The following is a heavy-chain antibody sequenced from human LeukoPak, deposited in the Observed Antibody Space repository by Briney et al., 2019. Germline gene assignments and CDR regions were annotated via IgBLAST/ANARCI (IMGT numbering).Heavy chain of an antibody. D-gene: IGHD6-19*01. V-gene: IGHV1-69*13. J-gene: IGHJ6*02. CDR1: GGTFSSYA. CDR2: IIPIFGTA. CDR3: AREIAVAGDYYYYGMDV. Sequence: ASVKVSCKASGGTFSSYAISWVRQAPGQGLEWMGGIIPIFGTANYAQKFQGRVTITADESTSTAYMELSSLRSGDTAVYYCAREIAVAGDYYYYGMDVWGQGTTVTVSS.